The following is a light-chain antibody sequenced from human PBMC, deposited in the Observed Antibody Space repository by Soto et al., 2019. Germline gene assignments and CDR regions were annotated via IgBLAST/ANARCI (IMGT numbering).Light chain of an antibody. CDR1: SSDVGSYNY. J-gene: IGLJ2*01. V-gene: IGLV2-14*03. CDR2: DVS. Sequence: QSALTQPASVSGSPGQSITFSCTGTSSDVGSYNYVSWYQQHPGKVPKLMIYDVSNRPSGVSNRFSGSKSGNTASLTISGLQAEDEADYYCSSYTSSSTLVFGGGTKLTVL. CDR3: SSYTSSSTLV.